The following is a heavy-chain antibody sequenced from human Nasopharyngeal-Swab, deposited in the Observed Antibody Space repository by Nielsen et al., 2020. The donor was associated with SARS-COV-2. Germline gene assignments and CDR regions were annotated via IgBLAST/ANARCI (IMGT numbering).Heavy chain of an antibody. Sequence: GESLKISCKGYGNTFTNNWIGWVRQMPGKGLERMGIIYPGDSDTRYSPSFQGLVTISADKSISTAYLQWSSLKASDTAMYFCARLDYYDSSGYYSLIGPEYYFDYWGQGTLVTVSS. J-gene: IGHJ4*02. V-gene: IGHV5-51*01. D-gene: IGHD3-22*01. CDR1: GNTFTNNW. CDR2: IYPGDSDT. CDR3: ARLDYYDSSGYYSLIGPEYYFDY.